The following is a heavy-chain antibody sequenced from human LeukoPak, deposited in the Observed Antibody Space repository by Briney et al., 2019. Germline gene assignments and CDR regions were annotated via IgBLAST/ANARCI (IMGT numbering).Heavy chain of an antibody. CDR3: ASVGIIVGATGPFDY. J-gene: IGHJ4*02. CDR2: ISGSGGST. V-gene: IGHV3-23*01. Sequence: GGSLRLSCAASGFTFSSYAMSWVRQAPGKGLEWVSAISGSGGSTYYADSVKGRFTISRDNSKNTLYLQMNSLRAEDTAVYYCASVGIIVGATGPFDYWGLGTLATVSS. D-gene: IGHD1-26*01. CDR1: GFTFSSYA.